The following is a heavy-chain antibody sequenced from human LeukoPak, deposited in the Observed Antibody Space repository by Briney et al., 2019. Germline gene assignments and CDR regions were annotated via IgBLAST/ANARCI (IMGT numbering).Heavy chain of an antibody. V-gene: IGHV4-34*01. CDR3: ARGLRMVRTIDY. CDR1: GGSLSGYY. CDR2: INHSGST. Sequence: SETLSLTCAVYGGSLSGYYWSWIRQPPGKGLEWIGEINHSGSTNYNPSLKSRVTISVDTSKNQFSLKLSSVTAADTAVYYCARGLRMVRTIDYWGQGTLVTVSS. D-gene: IGHD3-10*01. J-gene: IGHJ4*02.